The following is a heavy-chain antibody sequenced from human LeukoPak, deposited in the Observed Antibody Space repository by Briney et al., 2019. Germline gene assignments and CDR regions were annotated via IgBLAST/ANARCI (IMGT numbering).Heavy chain of an antibody. Sequence: ASVKVSCKALGYSFITYYIHWVRQAPGQPLEWIGWIDPKSGGTNYAQKVQGRVTMTSDTSNSTAYMEISSLRSDDTAVYYCARASSIIVGSYPRGFDYWGQGTLVTVSS. CDR3: ARASSIIVGSYPRGFDY. CDR2: IDPKSGGT. J-gene: IGHJ4*02. CDR1: GYSFITYY. V-gene: IGHV1-2*02. D-gene: IGHD1-26*01.